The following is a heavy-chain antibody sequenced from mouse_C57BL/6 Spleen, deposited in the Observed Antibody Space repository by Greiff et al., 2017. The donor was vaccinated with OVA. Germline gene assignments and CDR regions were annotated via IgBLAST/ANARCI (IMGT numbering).Heavy chain of an antibody. CDR1: GYTFTDYY. Sequence: VKLVESGAELVRPGASVKLSCKASGYTFTDYYINWVKQRPGQGLEWIARIYPGSGNTYYNEKFKGKATLTAEKSSSTAYMQLSSLTSEDSAVYFCARATTVPYYFDYWGQGTTLTVSS. J-gene: IGHJ2*01. CDR2: IYPGSGNT. CDR3: ARATTVPYYFDY. D-gene: IGHD1-1*01. V-gene: IGHV1-76*01.